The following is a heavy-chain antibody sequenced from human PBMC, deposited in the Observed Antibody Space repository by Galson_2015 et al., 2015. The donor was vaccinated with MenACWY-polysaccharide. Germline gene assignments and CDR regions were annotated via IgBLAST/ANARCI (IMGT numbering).Heavy chain of an antibody. CDR3: ARGGDGYGNFDY. CDR2: INGAGSTT. Sequence: SLRLSCAASEFTFSGYWMHWVRHAPGKGLVWVSRINGAGSTTSCADSVKGRFTISRDNAQLMLYLQMNSLRAEDTAVYYCARGGDGYGNFDYWGQGILVTVSS. CDR1: EFTFSGYW. D-gene: IGHD5-24*01. V-gene: IGHV3-74*01. J-gene: IGHJ4*02.